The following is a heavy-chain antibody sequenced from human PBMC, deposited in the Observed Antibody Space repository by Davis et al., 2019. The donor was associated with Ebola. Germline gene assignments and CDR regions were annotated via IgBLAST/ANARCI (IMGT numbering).Heavy chain of an antibody. CDR1: GFTFSDYY. CDR2: ISSSGST. V-gene: IGHV3-11*01. J-gene: IGHJ4*02. Sequence: GGSLRLSCAASGFTFSDYYMSWIRQAPGKGLEWVSYISSSGSTYYGDSVKGRFTISRDNSKNTLYLQMNSLRAEDTAVYYCAKGLMITFGGVIVIPGEDVNFFDYWGQGTLVTVSS. D-gene: IGHD3-16*02. CDR3: AKGLMITFGGVIVIPGEDVNFFDY.